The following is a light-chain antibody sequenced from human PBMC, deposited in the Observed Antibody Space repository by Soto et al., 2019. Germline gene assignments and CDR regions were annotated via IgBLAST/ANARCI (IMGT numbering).Light chain of an antibody. CDR2: KGS. J-gene: IGKJ5*01. CDR3: MQTPHFPPG. V-gene: IGKV2-24*01. Sequence: DIVMTQTPLSSPVTLGHPASTSSRSSQSLAQSVGDTYLSWLQQRPGQPPRLLIHKGSNRLSGVPDRFSGSGAGTDFTLESSRVEAEDVGVYYCMQTPHFPPGFGQGTRLEI. CDR1: QSLAQSVGDTY.